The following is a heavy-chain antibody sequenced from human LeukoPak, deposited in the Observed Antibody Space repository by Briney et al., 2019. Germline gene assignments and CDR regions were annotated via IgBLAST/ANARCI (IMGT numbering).Heavy chain of an antibody. D-gene: IGHD3-10*01. CDR2: IYYTGST. J-gene: IGHJ5*02. Sequence: SETLSLTCTVSGDSISGSYWNWIRQPPGKGLEWIGYIYYTGSTNYNPSLKSRVTISVDTSKNQFSLKLSSVTAADTAVYYCASYGSGRPRNWFDPWGQGTLVTVSS. CDR3: ASYGSGRPRNWFDP. V-gene: IGHV4-59*12. CDR1: GDSISGSY.